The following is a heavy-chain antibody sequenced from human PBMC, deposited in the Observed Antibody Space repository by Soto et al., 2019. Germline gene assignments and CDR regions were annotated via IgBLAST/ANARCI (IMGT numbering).Heavy chain of an antibody. CDR3: ARHRYNWNPVDAFDI. V-gene: IGHV4-39*01. Sequence: SETLSLTCTVSGGSIISSSYYWGWIRQPPGKGLEWIGSIYYSGSTYYNPSLKSRVTISVDTSKNQFSLKLSSVTAADTAVYYCARHRYNWNPVDAFDIWGQGTMVTVSS. D-gene: IGHD1-20*01. J-gene: IGHJ3*02. CDR2: IYYSGST. CDR1: GGSIISSSYY.